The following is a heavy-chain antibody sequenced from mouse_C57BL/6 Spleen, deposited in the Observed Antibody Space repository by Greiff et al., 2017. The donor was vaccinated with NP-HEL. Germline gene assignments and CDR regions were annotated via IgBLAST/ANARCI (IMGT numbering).Heavy chain of an antibody. V-gene: IGHV1-15*01. CDR1: GYTFTDYE. CDR3: TRDYDYDSWFAY. Sequence: VQLQQSGAELVRPGASVTLSCKASGYTFTDYEMHWVKQTPVHGLEWIGAIDPETGGTAYNQKFKGKAILTADKSSSTAYMELRSLTSEDSAVYYWTRDYDYDSWFAYWGQGTLVTVSA. CDR2: IDPETGGT. D-gene: IGHD2-4*01. J-gene: IGHJ3*01.